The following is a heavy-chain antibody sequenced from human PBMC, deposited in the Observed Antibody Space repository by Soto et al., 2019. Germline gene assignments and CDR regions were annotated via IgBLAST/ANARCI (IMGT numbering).Heavy chain of an antibody. J-gene: IGHJ3*02. Sequence: PGGSLRLSCAASGFTFSSYGMHWVRQAPGKGLEWVAVIWYDGSNKYYADSVKGRFTISRDNSKNTLYLQMNSLRAEDTAVYYCARDQPTVTDLDAFDIWGQGTMVTVSS. D-gene: IGHD4-17*01. CDR2: IWYDGSNK. V-gene: IGHV3-33*01. CDR1: GFTFSSYG. CDR3: ARDQPTVTDLDAFDI.